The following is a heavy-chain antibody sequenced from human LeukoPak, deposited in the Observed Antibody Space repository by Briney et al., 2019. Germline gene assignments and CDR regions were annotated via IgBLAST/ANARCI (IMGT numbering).Heavy chain of an antibody. CDR3: ARMEVYGGNSSPEYFQH. V-gene: IGHV4-59*01. CDR2: IYYSGST. D-gene: IGHD4-23*01. CDR1: GGSISSYY. J-gene: IGHJ1*01. Sequence: PSETLSLTCTVSGGSISSYYWSWIRQPPGKGLEWIGYIYYSGSTNYNPSLKSRVTISVDTSKNQFSLKLSSVTAADTAVYYCARMEVYGGNSSPEYFQHWGQGTLVIVSS.